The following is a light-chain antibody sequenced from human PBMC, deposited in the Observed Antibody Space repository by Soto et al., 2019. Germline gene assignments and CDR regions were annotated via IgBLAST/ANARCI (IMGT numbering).Light chain of an antibody. J-gene: IGLJ2*01. CDR1: SSDVGNYNL. CDR3: CSYAGSSTVV. CDR2: EDN. Sequence: QSVLTQPASVSGSRGQSITISCTGTSSDVGNYNLVSWYQQHPGKAPKLMIYEDNKRPSGVSHRFSGSKSGNTASLTISGLQAEDDADYYCCSYAGSSTVVFGGGTQLTVL. V-gene: IGLV2-23*01.